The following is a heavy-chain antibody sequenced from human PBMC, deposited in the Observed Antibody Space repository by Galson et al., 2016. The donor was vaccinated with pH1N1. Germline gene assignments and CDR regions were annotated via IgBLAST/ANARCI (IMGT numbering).Heavy chain of an antibody. J-gene: IGHJ4*02. Sequence: SVKVSCKASGGTFSSFGISWVRQAPGQGLEWMGGIIGMFAKTNYAQKFQGRVTITRDTSASTAYMELSSLRSEDTAVYYCASSYYYDSSGYTDWGQGTLVTVSS. CDR3: ASSYYYDSSGYTD. CDR1: GGTFSSFG. V-gene: IGHV1-69*05. CDR2: IIGMFAKT. D-gene: IGHD3-22*01.